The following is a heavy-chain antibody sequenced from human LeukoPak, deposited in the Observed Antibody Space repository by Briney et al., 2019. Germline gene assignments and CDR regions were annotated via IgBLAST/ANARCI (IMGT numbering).Heavy chain of an antibody. Sequence: SDTLSLTCTVSHFSITSGHHWGWIRQPPGKGLEWIASIFHSGSTYYNPSIKSRVTISVDTSKNQFSLKLSSVTAADTAVYYCARGIWFGELLAFDPWGQGTLVTVSS. CDR3: ARGIWFGELLAFDP. CDR1: HFSITSGHH. J-gene: IGHJ5*02. V-gene: IGHV4-38-2*02. D-gene: IGHD3-10*01. CDR2: IFHSGST.